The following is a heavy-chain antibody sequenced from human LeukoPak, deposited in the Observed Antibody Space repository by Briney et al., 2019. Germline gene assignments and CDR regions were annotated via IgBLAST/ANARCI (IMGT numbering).Heavy chain of an antibody. J-gene: IGHJ4*02. V-gene: IGHV3-30-3*01. CDR2: ISSTGNIK. CDR3: AKDNSHWLFDY. CDR1: GFSFSSTS. Sequence: GGSLTLSCAASGFSFSSTSMHWVRQAPGKGLEWVAVISSTGNIKNFADSVKGRFTISRDNSKNTLYLQMNTLRAEDTSFYYCAKDNSHWLFDYWGRGTLVTASS. D-gene: IGHD1-1*01.